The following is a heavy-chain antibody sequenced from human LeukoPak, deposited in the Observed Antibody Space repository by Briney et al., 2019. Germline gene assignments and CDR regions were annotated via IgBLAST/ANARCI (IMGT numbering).Heavy chain of an antibody. Sequence: ASETLSLTCTVSGVSITNYYWAWIRQPAGKGLEWIGRMYISGSTNYNPSLKSRVSTSIDKTKNQFSLKLTSVTAADTAVYYCARDYLVGAPLDSWGQGTLVTVSS. CDR3: ARDYLVGAPLDS. V-gene: IGHV4-4*07. D-gene: IGHD1-26*01. CDR2: MYISGST. J-gene: IGHJ4*02. CDR1: GVSITNYY.